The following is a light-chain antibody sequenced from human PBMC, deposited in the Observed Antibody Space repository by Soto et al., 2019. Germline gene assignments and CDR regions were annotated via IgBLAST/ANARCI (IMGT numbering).Light chain of an antibody. CDR1: TSDIGAYNY. CDR2: DVT. Sequence: TTSDIGAYNYVSWYQHHPGKAPKLLIYDVTDRPSGVSDRFSGSKSGNTASLTISGLQAEDEADYFCSSYTTINTVVLFGGGTKVTVL. CDR3: SSYTTINTVVL. J-gene: IGLJ2*01. V-gene: IGLV2-14*03.